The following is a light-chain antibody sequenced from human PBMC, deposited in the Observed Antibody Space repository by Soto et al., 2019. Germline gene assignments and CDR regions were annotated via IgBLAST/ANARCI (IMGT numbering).Light chain of an antibody. CDR1: SGSVSTSYY. J-gene: IGLJ3*02. CDR3: VLYMGGGIWV. CDR2: STN. Sequence: QTVVTQEPSFSVSPGRTVTLTCGLSSGSVSTSYYPSWYQQTPGQAPRTLIYSTNTRSSGVPDRFSGSILGNKAALTITGAQAEDESDYYCVLYMGGGIWVFGGGTQLTVL. V-gene: IGLV8-61*01.